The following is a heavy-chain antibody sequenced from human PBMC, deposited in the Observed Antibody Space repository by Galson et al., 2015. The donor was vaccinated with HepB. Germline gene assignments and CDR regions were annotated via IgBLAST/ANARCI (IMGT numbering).Heavy chain of an antibody. CDR1: GSTFTSYA. CDR2: INTNTGNP. V-gene: IGHV7-4-1*01. Sequence: SVKVSCKASGSTFTSYAMNWVRPAPGQGLEWMGWINTNTGNPTYAQGFTGRFVFSLDTSVSTAYLQICSLKAEDTAVYYCARDMDPNLKKGGCAAAGTAPYYYYYGMDVWGQGTTVTVSS. D-gene: IGHD6-13*01. CDR3: ARDMDPNLKKGGCAAAGTAPYYYYYGMDV. J-gene: IGHJ6*02.